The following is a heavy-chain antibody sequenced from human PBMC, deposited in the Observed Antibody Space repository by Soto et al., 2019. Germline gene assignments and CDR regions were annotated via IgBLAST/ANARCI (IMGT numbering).Heavy chain of an antibody. J-gene: IGHJ4*02. CDR2: IKEDGSEK. CDR1: RFTFSSYW. Sequence: GGSLRLSCAASRFTFSSYWMSWVRQAPGKGLEWVANIKEDGSEKYYVDSVKGRLTISRDNAKNSLYLQMNSLRAEDTAVYYCARAQARGMLYILDYWGQGTLVTVSS. V-gene: IGHV3-7*03. CDR3: ARAQARGMLYILDY. D-gene: IGHD2-8*01.